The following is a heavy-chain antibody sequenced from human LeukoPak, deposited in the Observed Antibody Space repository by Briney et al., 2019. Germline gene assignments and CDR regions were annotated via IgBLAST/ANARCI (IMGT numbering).Heavy chain of an antibody. CDR3: ARPHDYGDHQPFDY. Sequence: GESLKISCKGSGYTFPSYWIGWVCHMPGKGLEWMGSIYPGDSDTRYSPSFQGQVTISADKSISTAYLQWSSLKASDTAMYYCARPHDYGDHQPFDYWGQGTLVSVSS. CDR2: IYPGDSDT. V-gene: IGHV5-51*01. CDR1: GYTFPSYW. J-gene: IGHJ4*02. D-gene: IGHD4-17*01.